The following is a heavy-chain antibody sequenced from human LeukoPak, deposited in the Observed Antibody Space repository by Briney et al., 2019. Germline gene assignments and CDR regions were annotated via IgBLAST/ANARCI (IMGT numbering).Heavy chain of an antibody. CDR3: ARVSRSWYYFDY. Sequence: SETLSLTCAVYGGSFSGYYWSWIRQPLGKGLEWIGEINHSGSTNYNPSLKSRVTISVDTSKNQFSLKLSSVTAADTAVYYCARVSRSWYYFDYWGQGTLVTVSS. D-gene: IGHD6-13*01. CDR2: INHSGST. CDR1: GGSFSGYY. V-gene: IGHV4-34*01. J-gene: IGHJ4*02.